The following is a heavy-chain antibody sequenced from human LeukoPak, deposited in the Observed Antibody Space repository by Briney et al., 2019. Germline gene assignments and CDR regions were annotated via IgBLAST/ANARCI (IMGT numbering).Heavy chain of an antibody. Sequence: GASVKVSCKASGGTFSSYAISWVRQAPGQGLEWMGGIIPIFGTANYAQKFQGRVTITADESTSTAYMELSSLRSEDTAVYYCATTGHCSSTSCYMFDYWGQGTLITVSS. CDR3: ATTGHCSSTSCYMFDY. CDR1: GGTFSSYA. D-gene: IGHD2-2*02. CDR2: IIPIFGTA. V-gene: IGHV1-69*13. J-gene: IGHJ4*02.